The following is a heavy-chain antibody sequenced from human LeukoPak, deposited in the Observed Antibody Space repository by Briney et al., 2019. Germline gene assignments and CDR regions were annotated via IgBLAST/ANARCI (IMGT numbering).Heavy chain of an antibody. CDR3: ARSPVDTAGWGYFDY. CDR2: IYASGRT. V-gene: IGHV4-4*07. J-gene: IGHJ4*02. Sequence: SETLSLTCTVSGGSISGSFWSWIRQPAGKGLEWIGRIYASGRTNYNPSLKSRITMSVDTSENQFSLKLSSVTAADTAVYYCARSPVDTAGWGYFDYWGQGTLVTVSS. CDR1: GGSISGSF. D-gene: IGHD5-18*01.